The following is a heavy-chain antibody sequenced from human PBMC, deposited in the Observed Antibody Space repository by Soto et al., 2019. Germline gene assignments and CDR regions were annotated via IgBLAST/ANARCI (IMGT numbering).Heavy chain of an antibody. CDR1: GGSLSGYY. CDR2: IHHSGSI. J-gene: IGHJ4*02. CDR3: SRGGDAYKAGNY. V-gene: IGHV4-34*01. Sequence: SETLSLTCAVYGGSLSGYYWTWIRRPPGKGLEWIGEIHHSGSINYNSSLKSRVTISADTSKNQFFLKLSSVSAADTAVYYCSRGGDAYKAGNYWGQGTLVTVS. D-gene: IGHD1-1*01.